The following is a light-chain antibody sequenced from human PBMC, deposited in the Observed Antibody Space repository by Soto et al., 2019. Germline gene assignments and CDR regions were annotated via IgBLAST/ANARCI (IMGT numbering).Light chain of an antibody. CDR1: QSVSSSY. CDR2: GAS. V-gene: IGKV3-20*01. CDR3: QQYGSSPPT. Sequence: EIVLTQSPGTLSLSPGERATLSCRASQSVSSSYLAWYQQKPGQAPRLLIYGASSRATGIPDRFSGSGSGTAFTLTISRLEPEDFAVYYCQQYGSSPPTFGQGTRLEIK. J-gene: IGKJ5*01.